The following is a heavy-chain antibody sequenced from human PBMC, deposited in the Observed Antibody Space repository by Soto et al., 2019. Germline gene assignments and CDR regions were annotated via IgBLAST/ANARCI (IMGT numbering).Heavy chain of an antibody. Sequence: GESLKISCKGSGYSFTSYWIGWVRQMPGKGLEWMGIIYPGDSDTRYSPSFQGQVTISADKSISTAYLQWSSLKASDTAMYYCARHLGVVPAANDAFDIWGQGTMVTVSS. CDR3: ARHLGVVPAANDAFDI. V-gene: IGHV5-51*01. J-gene: IGHJ3*02. CDR2: IYPGDSDT. CDR1: GYSFTSYW. D-gene: IGHD2-2*01.